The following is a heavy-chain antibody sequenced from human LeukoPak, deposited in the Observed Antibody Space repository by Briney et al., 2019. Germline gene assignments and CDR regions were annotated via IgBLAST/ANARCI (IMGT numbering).Heavy chain of an antibody. CDR2: IYYSGST. J-gene: IGHJ1*01. V-gene: IGHV4-39*01. D-gene: IGHD3-16*02. CDR1: GGSISSSSYY. CDR3: ARSPYDYVWGSYRPTNFQH. Sequence: SETLSLTCTVSGGSISSSSYYWGWIRQPPGKGLEWIGSIYYSGSTYYNPSLKSRVTISVDTSKNQFSLMLSSVTAADTAVYYCARSPYDYVWGSYRPTNFQHWGQGTLVTVSS.